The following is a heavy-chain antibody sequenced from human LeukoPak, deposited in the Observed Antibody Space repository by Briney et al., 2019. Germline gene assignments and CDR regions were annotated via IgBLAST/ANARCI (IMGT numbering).Heavy chain of an antibody. CDR3: ATVHRIIAAAGTWFDP. CDR2: FDPEDGET. D-gene: IGHD6-13*01. Sequence: ASVKVSCKVSGYTLTELSMHWVRQAPGKGLEWMGGFDPEDGETIYAQKFQGRVTMTEDTSTDTAYMELSSLRSEDTAVYYCATVHRIIAAAGTWFDPWGQGTLVTVSS. CDR1: GYTLTELS. J-gene: IGHJ5*02. V-gene: IGHV1-24*01.